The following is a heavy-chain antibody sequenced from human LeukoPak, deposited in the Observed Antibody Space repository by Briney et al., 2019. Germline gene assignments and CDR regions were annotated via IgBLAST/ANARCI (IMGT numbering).Heavy chain of an antibody. D-gene: IGHD1-20*01. CDR2: IKSKTDGGTT. CDR3: AREVTITGTPGGFDY. J-gene: IGHJ4*02. Sequence: GGSLRLSCAASGFTFSNAWMSWVRQAPGKGLEWVGRIKSKTDGGTTDYAAPVKGRFTISRDDSKNTLYLQMNSLKAEDTAVYYCAREVTITGTPGGFDYWGRGTLVTVSS. V-gene: IGHV3-15*01. CDR1: GFTFSNAW.